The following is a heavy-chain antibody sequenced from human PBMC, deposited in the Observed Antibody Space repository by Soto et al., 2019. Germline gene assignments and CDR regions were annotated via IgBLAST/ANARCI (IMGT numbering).Heavy chain of an antibody. CDR2: IYYSGST. CDR1: GGSINSSSYF. V-gene: IGHV4-39*01. D-gene: IGHD6-19*01. Sequence: SETPSLTCSVSGGSINSSSYFWGWVRQPPGKGLEWIGSIYYSGSTYYNPSLRSRVTISVDTSKNQFSLKLSSVTAADTAVFYCARHYSSGSRNWFDPWGQGTLVTVSS. J-gene: IGHJ5*02. CDR3: ARHYSSGSRNWFDP.